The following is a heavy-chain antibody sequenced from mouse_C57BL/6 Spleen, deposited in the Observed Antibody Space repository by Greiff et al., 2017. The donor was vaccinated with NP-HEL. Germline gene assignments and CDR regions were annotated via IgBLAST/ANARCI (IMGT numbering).Heavy chain of an antibody. CDR1: GFTFSDYG. Sequence: DVKLQESGGGLVKPGGSLKLSCAASGFTFSDYGMHWVRQAPEKGLEWVAYISSGSSTIYYADTVKGRFTISRDNAKNTLFLQMTSLRSEDTAMYYCARSAYYYGSSYADYWGQGTTLTVSS. CDR2: ISSGSSTI. J-gene: IGHJ2*01. CDR3: ARSAYYYGSSYADY. D-gene: IGHD1-1*01. V-gene: IGHV5-17*01.